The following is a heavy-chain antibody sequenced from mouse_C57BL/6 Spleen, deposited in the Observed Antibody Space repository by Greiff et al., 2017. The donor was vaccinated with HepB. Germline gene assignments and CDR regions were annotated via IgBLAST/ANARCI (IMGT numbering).Heavy chain of an antibody. J-gene: IGHJ2*01. CDR3: ARAVVAHFDY. V-gene: IGHV5-4*01. CDR1: GFTFSSYA. Sequence: DVQLQESGGGLVKPGGSLKLSCAASGFTFSSYAMSWVRQTPEKRLEWVATISDGGSYTYYPDNVKGRFTISRDNAKNNLYLQMSHLKSEDTAMYYCARAVVAHFDYWGQGTTLT. D-gene: IGHD1-1*01. CDR2: ISDGGSYT.